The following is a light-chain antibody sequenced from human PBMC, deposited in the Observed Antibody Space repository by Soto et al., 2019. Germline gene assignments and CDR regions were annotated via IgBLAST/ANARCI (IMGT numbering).Light chain of an antibody. CDR3: QQYYSYPPLT. J-gene: IGKJ4*01. V-gene: IGKV1-8*01. CDR1: QGISSY. Sequence: AIRMTQSPSSLSASTGDRVTITCRASQGISSYLAWYLQKPGKAPKLLIYAASTLQSGVPSRFSGSGSGTDFTLTISCLQSEDFATYYCQQYYSYPPLTFGGGTKVEIK. CDR2: AAS.